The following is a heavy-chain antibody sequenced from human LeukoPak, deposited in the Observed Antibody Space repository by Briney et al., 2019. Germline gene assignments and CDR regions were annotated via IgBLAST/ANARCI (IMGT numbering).Heavy chain of an antibody. Sequence: ASVKVSCKASGYTFTGYYMHWVRQAPGQGLEWMGWINPNSGGTNYAQKFQGRVTMTRDTSISTAYTELSRLRSDDTAVYYCARAYGGNNYYYYGMDVWGQGTLVTVSS. CDR2: INPNSGGT. CDR3: ARAYGGNNYYYYGMDV. J-gene: IGHJ6*02. CDR1: GYTFTGYY. D-gene: IGHD4-23*01. V-gene: IGHV1-2*02.